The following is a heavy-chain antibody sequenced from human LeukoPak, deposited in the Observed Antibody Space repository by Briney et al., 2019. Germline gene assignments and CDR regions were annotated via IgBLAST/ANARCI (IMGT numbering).Heavy chain of an antibody. J-gene: IGHJ4*02. CDR3: ARDPYYYDSSGYYPLGY. V-gene: IGHV3-30-3*01. Sequence: PGGSLRLSCAASGFTFSSYAMHWVRQAPGKGLEWVAVISYDGSNKYYADSVKGRFTISRDNSKNTLYLQMNSLRAEDTAVYYCARDPYYYDSSGYYPLGYWGQGTLVTVSS. D-gene: IGHD3-22*01. CDR1: GFTFSSYA. CDR2: ISYDGSNK.